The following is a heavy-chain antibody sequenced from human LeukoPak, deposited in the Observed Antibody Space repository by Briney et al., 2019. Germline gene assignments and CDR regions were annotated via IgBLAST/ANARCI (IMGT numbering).Heavy chain of an antibody. CDR3: AIRTGTDPYYFDY. J-gene: IGHJ4*02. CDR1: GYTFTTFG. CDR2: ISTYNGNT. Sequence: ASVKVSCKATGYTFTTFGLSWLRQPPRQGLEWMGLISTYNGNTNYSQKLQGRVTMTTDTSTRTAYMGLRSMRSDDTAVYYWAIRTGTDPYYFDYWGQGTLVTVSS. V-gene: IGHV1-18*01. D-gene: IGHD3/OR15-3a*01.